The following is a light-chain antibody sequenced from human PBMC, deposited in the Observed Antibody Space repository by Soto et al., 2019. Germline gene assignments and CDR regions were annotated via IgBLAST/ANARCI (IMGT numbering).Light chain of an antibody. CDR2: AAS. J-gene: IGKJ4*01. Sequence: IQMTQSPSSVSASVGDRVTITCRASQDVKSWLAWYQQKPGKAPKLLINAASTLHTGVPSRFSGSGAGTEFNFTISAVQPEDFATYDCQQGINFPLTFGGGTRVEIK. CDR1: QDVKSW. V-gene: IGKV1-12*01. CDR3: QQGINFPLT.